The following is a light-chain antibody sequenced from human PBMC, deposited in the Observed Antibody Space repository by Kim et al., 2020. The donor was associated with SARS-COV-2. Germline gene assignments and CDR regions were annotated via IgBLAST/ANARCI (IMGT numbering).Light chain of an antibody. Sequence: PGERATLSCRASQSVSSSYLAWYQQKPGQAPRLLIYGASSRATGIPDRFSGSGSGTDFTLTISRLEPEDFAVYYCQQYGSSPPDTFGQGTRLEIK. CDR2: GAS. V-gene: IGKV3-20*01. CDR3: QQYGSSPPDT. CDR1: QSVSSSY. J-gene: IGKJ5*01.